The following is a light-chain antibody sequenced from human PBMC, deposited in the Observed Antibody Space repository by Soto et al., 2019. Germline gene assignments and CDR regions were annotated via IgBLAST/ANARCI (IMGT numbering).Light chain of an antibody. CDR2: DAS. Sequence: EIVLTQSPATLSLSPGERASLSCRASQSVGNYLAWYQQKPGQAPRLLIYDASSRAVGVAPRFRGSGSGTDFALTIAYVEPEDFAVYYCQQRSTWPLTFGGGTRVEF. J-gene: IGKJ4*01. V-gene: IGKV3-11*01. CDR3: QQRSTWPLT. CDR1: QSVGNY.